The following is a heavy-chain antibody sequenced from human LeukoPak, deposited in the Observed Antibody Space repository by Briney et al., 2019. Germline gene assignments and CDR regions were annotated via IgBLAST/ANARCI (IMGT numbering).Heavy chain of an antibody. CDR3: ARDYCSGGTCSSYGMDV. D-gene: IGHD2-15*01. J-gene: IGHJ6*02. Sequence: GASVKVSCKASGYTFTSYGISWVRQAPGQGLEWMGWISAYSGGTNYAQKFQGRVTMTRDTSISTAYMELSRLRSDDTAVYYCARDYCSGGTCSSYGMDVWGQGTTVTVSS. CDR1: GYTFTSYG. CDR2: ISAYSGGT. V-gene: IGHV1-2*02.